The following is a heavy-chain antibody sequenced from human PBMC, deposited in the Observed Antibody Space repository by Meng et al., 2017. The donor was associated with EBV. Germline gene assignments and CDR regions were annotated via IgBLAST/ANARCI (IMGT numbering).Heavy chain of an antibody. D-gene: IGHD3-16*02. CDR3: ARVRTFGGVIPPDY. V-gene: IGHV1-18*01. Sequence: QLHQVQLEAEVKKPGAPVKVSCKASGYTFTSYGISWVRQAPGQGLEWMGWISAYNGNTNYAQKLQGRVTMTTDTSTSTAYMELRSLRSDDTAVYYCARVRTFGGVIPPDYWGQGTLVTVSS. CDR1: GYTFTSYG. CDR2: ISAYNGNT. J-gene: IGHJ4*02.